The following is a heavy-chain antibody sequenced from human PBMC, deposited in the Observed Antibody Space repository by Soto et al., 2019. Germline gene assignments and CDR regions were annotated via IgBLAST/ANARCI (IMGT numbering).Heavy chain of an antibody. CDR3: ATDYGDYGLVFDI. V-gene: IGHV3-53*01. D-gene: IGHD4-17*01. CDR2: TYSGGPT. Sequence: EVQLVQSGGDLVQPGGSLRLSCAASGLSVSGDYMTWVRQAPGKGLEWVSMTYSGGPTDYADSVKGRFTISVDKSKNTLHLQMHSLRVDDTAVYYCATDYGDYGLVFDIWGQGTMVTVSS. J-gene: IGHJ3*02. CDR1: GLSVSGDY.